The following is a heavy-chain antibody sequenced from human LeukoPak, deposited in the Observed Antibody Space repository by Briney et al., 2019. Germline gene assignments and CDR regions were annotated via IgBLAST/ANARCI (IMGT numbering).Heavy chain of an antibody. J-gene: IGHJ4*02. CDR1: GFTFISYW. CDR2: IKQDGSEK. D-gene: IGHD2-2*01. Sequence: GGSLRLSCAASGFTFISYWMSWVRQAPGKGLEWVGNIKQDGSEKYYVDSVKGRFTISRDNAKNSLYLQMNSLRAEDTAVYYCARVSAYFDYWGQGTLVTVSS. CDR3: ARVSAYFDY. V-gene: IGHV3-7*04.